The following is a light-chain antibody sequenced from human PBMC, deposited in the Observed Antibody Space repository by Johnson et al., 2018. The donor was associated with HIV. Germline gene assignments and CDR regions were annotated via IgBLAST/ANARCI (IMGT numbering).Light chain of an antibody. CDR1: TSNIGNNY. Sequence: QSVLTQPPSVSAAPGQKVTISCSGSTSNIGNNYVSWYQQLPGTAPKLLIYDNNKRPSGIPDRFSGSTSGTSGTLCITVLQPGDEADYYCGIWDRSLSAYVFGTWTKVTVL. J-gene: IGLJ1*01. CDR2: DNN. V-gene: IGLV1-51*01. CDR3: GIWDRSLSAYV.